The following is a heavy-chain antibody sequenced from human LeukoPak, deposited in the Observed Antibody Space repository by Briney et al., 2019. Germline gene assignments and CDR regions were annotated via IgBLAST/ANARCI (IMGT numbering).Heavy chain of an antibody. CDR3: ARDRIVGATGGFDY. Sequence: GGSLRLSCAVSGFTFSSYAMHWVRQAPGKGLEWVAVISYDGSNKYYADSVKGRFTISRDNSKNTLYLQMNSLRAEDTAVYYCARDRIVGATGGFDYWGQGTLVTVSS. CDR2: ISYDGSNK. CDR1: GFTFSSYA. J-gene: IGHJ4*02. D-gene: IGHD1-26*01. V-gene: IGHV3-30-3*01.